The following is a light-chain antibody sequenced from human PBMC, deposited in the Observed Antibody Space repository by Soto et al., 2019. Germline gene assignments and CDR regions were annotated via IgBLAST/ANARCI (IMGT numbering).Light chain of an antibody. CDR1: QSISRS. CDR3: QHYVNWPLT. J-gene: IGKJ4*01. V-gene: IGKV3-15*01. CDR2: DTS. Sequence: EIVLTQSPAILSVSPLERANLSCRASQSISRSLAWYQQKPGQTPRLLIYDTSIRATGVPARFSGSRSGAEFTLTISSLQSEDFAVYYCQHYVNWPLTFGGGTKVDI.